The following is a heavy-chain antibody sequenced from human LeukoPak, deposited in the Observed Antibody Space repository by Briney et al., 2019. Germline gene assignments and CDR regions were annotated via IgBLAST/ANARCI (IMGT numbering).Heavy chain of an antibody. V-gene: IGHV4-59*01. D-gene: IGHD6-13*01. CDR2: IYYSGST. J-gene: IGHJ6*02. CDR1: GGSISSYY. CDR3: ARDRAKAAYDYYYGMDV. Sequence: SETLSLTCTVSGGSISSYYWSWIRQPPGKGLEWIGYIYYSGSTNYNPSLKSRVTISVDTSKNQFSLKLSSVTAADTAVYYCARDRAKAAYDYYYGMDVWGQGTTVTVSS.